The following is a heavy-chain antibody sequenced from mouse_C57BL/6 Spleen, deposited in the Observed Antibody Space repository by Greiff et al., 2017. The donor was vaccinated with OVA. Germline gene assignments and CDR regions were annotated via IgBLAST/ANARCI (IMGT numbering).Heavy chain of an antibody. D-gene: IGHD3-2*02. J-gene: IGHJ4*01. CDR2: IYPGDGDT. Sequence: QVQLQQSGPELVKPGASVKISCKASGYAFSSSWMNWVKQRPGKGLEWIGRIYPGDGDTNYNGKFKGKATLTADKSSSTAYMQLSSLTSEDSAVYFCARGGWPAQVYYAMDYWGQGTSVTVSS. CDR3: ARGGWPAQVYYAMDY. V-gene: IGHV1-82*01. CDR1: GYAFSSSW.